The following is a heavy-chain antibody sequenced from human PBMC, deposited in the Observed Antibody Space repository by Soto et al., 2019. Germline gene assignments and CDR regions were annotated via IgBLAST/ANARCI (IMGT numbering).Heavy chain of an antibody. V-gene: IGHV4-30-2*01. J-gene: IGHJ5*02. CDR1: GGSISSGGYS. Sequence: SETLALTCAVSGGSISSGGYSWGWIRQPAGEGVEGIGYIYHSGSTYYNPSLKSRVTIPVDRSKNQFSLKLSSVTAADTAVYYCARVREYYDSSGYYSGWFDPWGQGTLVTVS. CDR2: IYHSGST. D-gene: IGHD3-22*01. CDR3: ARVREYYDSSGYYSGWFDP.